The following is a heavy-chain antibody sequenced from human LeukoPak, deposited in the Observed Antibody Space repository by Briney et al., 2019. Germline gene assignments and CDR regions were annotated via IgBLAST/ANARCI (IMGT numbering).Heavy chain of an antibody. CDR1: GFTFSSYA. D-gene: IGHD3-3*01. CDR2: ISGSGGST. Sequence: GGSLRLSCAASGFTFSSYAMSWVRQAPGKGLEWVSAISGSGGSTYYADSVKGRFTISRDNSKNTLYLQMNSLRAEDMAVYYCAHTYYDFWSGYPYFDYWGQGTLVTVSS. J-gene: IGHJ4*02. V-gene: IGHV3-23*01. CDR3: AHTYYDFWSGYPYFDY.